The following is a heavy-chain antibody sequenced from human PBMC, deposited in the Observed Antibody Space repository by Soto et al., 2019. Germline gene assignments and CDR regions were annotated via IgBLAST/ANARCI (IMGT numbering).Heavy chain of an antibody. CDR3: ARGYSSGWGLDWYHP. CDR1: GYTFTSYG. Sequence: ASVKVSGKASGYTFTSYGISWVRQAPGQGLEWMGWISAYNGNTNYAQKLQGRVTMTTDTSTSTAYMELRSLRSDDTAVYYCARGYSSGWGLDWYHPSGPRPLVTVST. CDR2: ISAYNGNT. V-gene: IGHV1-18*04. J-gene: IGHJ5*02. D-gene: IGHD6-19*01.